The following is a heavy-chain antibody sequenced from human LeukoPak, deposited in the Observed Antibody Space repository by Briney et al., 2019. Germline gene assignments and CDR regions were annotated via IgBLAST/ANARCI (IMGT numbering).Heavy chain of an antibody. D-gene: IGHD3-3*02. CDR1: GYTLTELS. CDR3: ATASPFLEWLSVFDY. Sequence: ASVKVSCKVSGYTLTELSMHWVRQAPGKGLEWMGGFDPEDGETIYARKFQGRVTMTEDTSTDTAYMELSSLRSEDTAVYYCATASPFLEWLSVFDYWGQGTLVTVSS. CDR2: FDPEDGET. J-gene: IGHJ4*02. V-gene: IGHV1-24*01.